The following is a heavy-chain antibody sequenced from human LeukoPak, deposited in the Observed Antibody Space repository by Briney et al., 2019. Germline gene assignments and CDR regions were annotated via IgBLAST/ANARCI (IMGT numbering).Heavy chain of an antibody. CDR3: ARLSLFGDPFDY. CDR1: GGSISSGSYY. V-gene: IGHV4-61*02. CDR2: IYTSGST. J-gene: IGHJ4*02. D-gene: IGHD4-17*01. Sequence: SETLSLTCTVSGGSISSGSYYWSWIRQPAGKGLEWIGRIYTSGSTNYNPCLKSRGTTSVDTSKNQFSLKLSSVTAADTAVYYCARLSLFGDPFDYWGQGTLVTVSS.